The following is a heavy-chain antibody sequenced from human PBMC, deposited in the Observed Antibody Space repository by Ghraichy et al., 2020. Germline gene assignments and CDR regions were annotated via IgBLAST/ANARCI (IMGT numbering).Heavy chain of an antibody. Sequence: SETLSLTCTVSGGSVSSGSYYWSWIRQPPGKGLEWIGYIYYSGSTNYNPSLKSRVTISVDTSKNQFSLKLSSVTAADTAVYYCASSRGYYDFWSGYYTVPYYYYYMDVWGKGTTVTVSS. J-gene: IGHJ6*03. D-gene: IGHD3-3*01. CDR2: IYYSGST. CDR3: ASSRGYYDFWSGYYTVPYYYYYMDV. V-gene: IGHV4-61*01. CDR1: GGSVSSGSYY.